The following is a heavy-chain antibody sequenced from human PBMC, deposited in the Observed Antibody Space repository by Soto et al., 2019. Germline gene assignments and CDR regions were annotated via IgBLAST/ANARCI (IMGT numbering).Heavy chain of an antibody. Sequence: PSETLSLTCAVSGGSIISSNWWSLVRQPPGKGLEWIGEIYHSGSTNYNPSLKGRITISVDKSKNQFSLKLSSVTAADTAVYYCARVSGRYYYGMDVWGQGTTVTVSS. CDR1: GGSIISSNW. V-gene: IGHV4-4*02. CDR2: IYHSGST. D-gene: IGHD6-19*01. J-gene: IGHJ6*02. CDR3: ARVSGRYYYGMDV.